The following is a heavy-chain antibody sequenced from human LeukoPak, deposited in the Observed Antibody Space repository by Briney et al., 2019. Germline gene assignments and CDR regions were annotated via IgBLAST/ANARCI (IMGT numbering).Heavy chain of an antibody. V-gene: IGHV3-11*03. J-gene: IGHJ4*02. CDR2: ISRSGDYT. CDR3: ARRGGSSRGSQGDDY. D-gene: IGHD6-13*01. Sequence: KPGGSLRLSCAASGFTFSDYSMNWIRQAPGKGLGWVSHISRSGDYTNYAHSVKGRFTISRDNARDSLFLQMNSLRAEDTAVYYCARRGGSSRGSQGDDYWGQGTQVTVSS. CDR1: GFTFSDYS.